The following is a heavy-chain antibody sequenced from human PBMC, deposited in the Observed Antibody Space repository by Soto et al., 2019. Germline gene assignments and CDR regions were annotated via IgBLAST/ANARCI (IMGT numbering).Heavy chain of an antibody. CDR2: MNPNSGNT. CDR1: GYTFTRYD. CDR3: ARNYYGSGMGYYCYGMDV. V-gene: IGHV1-8*01. Sequence: ASVKLSCKASGYTFTRYDIKWVRQATGQGLEWMGWMNPNSGNTDYAQRFQGRVTMTRNTSKGTAYMELGSLRSEDTAVYYCARNYYGSGMGYYCYGMDVWGQGTTVTGSS. J-gene: IGHJ6*02. D-gene: IGHD3-10*01.